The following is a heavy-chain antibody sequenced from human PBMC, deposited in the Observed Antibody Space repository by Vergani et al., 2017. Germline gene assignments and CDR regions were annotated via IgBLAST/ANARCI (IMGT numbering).Heavy chain of an antibody. J-gene: IGHJ6*03. CDR1: GFTFSNYW. D-gene: IGHD1-26*01. CDR2: INSDGDST. CDR3: ARDGWELLDYFYYMDV. Sequence: EVQLLESGGGLVQPGGSLRLTCAASGFTFSNYWMQWVRQAPGKGLMWVSRINSDGDSTSYADSVKGRFTISRDNAKNTLYLQMDSLRAEDTAVYYRARDGWELLDYFYYMDVWGKGTTVTVSS. V-gene: IGHV3-74*01.